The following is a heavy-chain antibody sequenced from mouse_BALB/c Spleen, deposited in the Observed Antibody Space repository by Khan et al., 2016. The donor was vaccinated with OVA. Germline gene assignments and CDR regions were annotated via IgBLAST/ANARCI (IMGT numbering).Heavy chain of an antibody. V-gene: IGHV9-4*02. CDR3: ARGGAAYYRHGGSAMEY. J-gene: IGHJ4*01. D-gene: IGHD2-12*01. Sequence: QIQLVQSGPELKKPGETVRISCTASGYTFTTAGIQWVQQMPGKGLKWIGWINTHSGVPKYAEDFKGRFAFSLEISVSTAYLQITNLKNEDTATYFSARGGAAYYRHGGSAMEYWGQGTSVTVSS. CDR1: GYTFTTAG. CDR2: INTHSGVP.